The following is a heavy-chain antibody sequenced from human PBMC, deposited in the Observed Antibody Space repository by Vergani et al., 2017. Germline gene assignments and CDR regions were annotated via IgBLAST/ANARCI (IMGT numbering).Heavy chain of an antibody. Sequence: QVQLQESGPGLVKPSETLSLTCTVSGGSISSYYWSWIRQPPGKGLEWIGYIYYSGSTNYNPSLKSRVTISVDTSKNQFSLKLSSVTAADTAVYYCARLNPYYDFWSGYYDYYYYYMDVWGKGTTVTVSS. D-gene: IGHD3-3*01. CDR1: GGSISSYY. CDR3: ARLNPYYDFWSGYYDYYYYYMDV. V-gene: IGHV4-59*01. J-gene: IGHJ6*03. CDR2: IYYSGST.